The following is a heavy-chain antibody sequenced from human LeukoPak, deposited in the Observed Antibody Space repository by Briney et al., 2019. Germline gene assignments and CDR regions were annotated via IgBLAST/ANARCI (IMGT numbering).Heavy chain of an antibody. CDR2: VRSKAYGGTT. D-gene: IGHD2-15*01. CDR1: GFTFGDYA. J-gene: IGHJ3*02. V-gene: IGHV3-49*04. Sequence: PGGSLRLSCTASGFTFGDYAMSWVRQAPGKGLEWVSFVRSKAYGGTTEYAASVKGRFTISRDDSKSIAYLQMNSLKTEDTAVYYCTRGPASPDCSGGSCYPFRRAFDIWGQGTMVTVSS. CDR3: TRGPASPDCSGGSCYPFRRAFDI.